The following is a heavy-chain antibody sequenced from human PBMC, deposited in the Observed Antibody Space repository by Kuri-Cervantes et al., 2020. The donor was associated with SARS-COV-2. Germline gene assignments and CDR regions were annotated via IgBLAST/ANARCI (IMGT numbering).Heavy chain of an antibody. CDR2: IYYSGST. CDR3: ARRSPQSYYYGMDV. J-gene: IGHJ6*02. V-gene: IGHV4-39*01. Sequence: SETLSLTCTVSGGSISSSSYYWGWIRQPPGKGLEWIGSIYYSGSTYYNPSLKSRVTISVDTSKNQFSLKLSSVTAADSAVFYCARRSPQSYYYGMDVWGQGTTVTVSS. CDR1: GGSISSSSYY.